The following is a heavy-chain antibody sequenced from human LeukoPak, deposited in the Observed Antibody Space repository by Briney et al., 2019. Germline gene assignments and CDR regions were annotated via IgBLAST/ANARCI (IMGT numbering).Heavy chain of an antibody. J-gene: IGHJ4*02. Sequence: PSETLSLTCTVSGGSISSSDYYWGWIRQPPGKGLEWIGSIYYSVTTYYNPSLKSRVTISVDTSKNQFSLKLTSVTAADTAVYYCASDSFYDSGGYFYYWGQGTPVTVSS. CDR3: ASDSFYDSGGYFYY. CDR2: IYYSVTT. V-gene: IGHV4-39*07. D-gene: IGHD3-22*01. CDR1: GGSISSSDYY.